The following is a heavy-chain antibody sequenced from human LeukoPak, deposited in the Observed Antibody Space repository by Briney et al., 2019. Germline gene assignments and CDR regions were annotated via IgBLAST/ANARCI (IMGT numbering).Heavy chain of an antibody. CDR1: GYTFTGYY. CDR3: ARDHCSGGSCEPDFDY. V-gene: IGHV1-2*02. D-gene: IGHD2-15*01. CDR2: INPNSGGT. J-gene: IGHJ4*02. Sequence: ASVKVSCKASGYTFTGYYMHWVRQAPGQGLEWMGWINPNSGGTNYAQKFQGRVTMTRDTSTSTAYMELRSLRSDDTAVYYCARDHCSGGSCEPDFDYWGQGTLVTVSS.